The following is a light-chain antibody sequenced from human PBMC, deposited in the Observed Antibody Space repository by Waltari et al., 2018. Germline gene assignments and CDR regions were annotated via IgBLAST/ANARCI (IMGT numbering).Light chain of an antibody. V-gene: IGLV8-61*01. CDR1: SGPVSTSNY. CDR3: LLFMGSAIWV. J-gene: IGLJ3*02. CDR2: STN. Sequence: QTVVTQEPSFSVSPGGPVTLTCGLSSGPVSTSNYPSWYQQTPGQAPRTLIYSTNTRSSGVPDRFAGSILGNKAALTITGAQADDESHYYCLLFMGSAIWVFGGGTKLTVV.